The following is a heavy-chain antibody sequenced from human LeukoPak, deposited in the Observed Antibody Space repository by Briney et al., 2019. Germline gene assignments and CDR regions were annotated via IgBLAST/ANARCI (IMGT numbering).Heavy chain of an antibody. CDR1: GGSFSGYY. V-gene: IGHV4-34*01. J-gene: IGHJ6*02. CDR2: INHSGST. CDR3: ARAPYGRDV. Sequence: SETLSLTCAVYGGSFSGYYWSWIRQPPGKGLEWIGEINHSGSTNYNPSLKSRVTISVDTSKNQFSLKLSSVTAADTAVYYCARAPYGRDVGGQGTTVPVSS.